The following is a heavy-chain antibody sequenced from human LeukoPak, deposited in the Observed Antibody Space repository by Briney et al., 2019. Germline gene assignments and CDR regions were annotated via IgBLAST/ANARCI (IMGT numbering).Heavy chain of an antibody. J-gene: IGHJ4*02. CDR2: ISSSGSTI. V-gene: IGHV3-48*03. CDR1: GFTLSSYE. Sequence: PGGSVRLLCAASGFTLSSYEMKWVRQAPGKGLEGVSYISSSGSTIYYADPVKGRFTISRDNAKNSLYLQMNSLRAEDTAVYYCSSISIAMAGTDFDYWGQGTLVTVPS. D-gene: IGHD6-19*01. CDR3: SSISIAMAGTDFDY.